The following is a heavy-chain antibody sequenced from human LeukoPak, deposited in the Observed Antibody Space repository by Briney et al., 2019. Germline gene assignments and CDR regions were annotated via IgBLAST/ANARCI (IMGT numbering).Heavy chain of an antibody. V-gene: IGHV4-30-4*01. CDR3: ARHTPGGDPLRFLSP. Sequence: SQTLSLTCTVSGGSMSSGDNYWSWLRQPPGKGLEYIGYINYSGRTSYNPSLKSRATISVDTSKNQFSLKLSSVTAADTAVYYCARHTPGGDPLRFLSPWGQGTLVTVSS. D-gene: IGHD3-3*01. CDR2: INYSGRT. CDR1: GGSMSSGDNY. J-gene: IGHJ4*02.